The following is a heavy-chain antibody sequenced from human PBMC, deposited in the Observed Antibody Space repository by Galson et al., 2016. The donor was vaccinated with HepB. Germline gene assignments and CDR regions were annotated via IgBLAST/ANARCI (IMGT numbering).Heavy chain of an antibody. CDR1: GFTFSSYA. CDR3: AKAADYYDSSGYYYLNWFDP. V-gene: IGHV3-23*01. J-gene: IGHJ5*02. CDR2: ISGSGGST. Sequence: SLRLSCAASGFTFSSYAMSRVRQAPGKGLEWVSAISGSGGSTYDADSVKGRFTISRDNSKNTLYLQMNSLRAEDTAVYYCAKAADYYDSSGYYYLNWFDPWGQGTLVTVSS. D-gene: IGHD3-22*01.